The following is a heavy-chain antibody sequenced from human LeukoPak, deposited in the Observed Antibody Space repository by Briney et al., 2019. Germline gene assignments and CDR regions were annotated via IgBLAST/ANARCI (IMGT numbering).Heavy chain of an antibody. CDR2: IDHSGST. V-gene: IGHV4-34*01. CDR1: GGSFSGYY. D-gene: IGHD3-3*01. Sequence: PSETLSLTCAVYGGSFSGYYWSWIRQPPGKGLEWIGEIDHSGSTNYNPSLKSRVTISVDTSKNQFSLKLSSVTAADTAVYYCAGATDFWSRWFDPWGQGTLVTVSS. J-gene: IGHJ5*02. CDR3: AGATDFWSRWFDP.